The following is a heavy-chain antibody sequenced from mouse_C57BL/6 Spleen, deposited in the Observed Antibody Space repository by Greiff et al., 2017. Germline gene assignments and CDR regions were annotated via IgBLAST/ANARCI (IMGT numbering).Heavy chain of an antibody. J-gene: IGHJ2*01. CDR3: ARGSYYSNYFDY. Sequence: EVHLVESGGGLVKPGGSLKLSCAASGFTFSDYGMHWVRQAPEKGLEWVAYISSGSSTIYYADTVKGRFTISSDNAKNTLFLQMTSLRSEDTAMYYCARGSYYSNYFDYWGQGTTLTVSS. CDR1: GFTFSDYG. CDR2: ISSGSSTI. D-gene: IGHD2-5*01. V-gene: IGHV5-17*01.